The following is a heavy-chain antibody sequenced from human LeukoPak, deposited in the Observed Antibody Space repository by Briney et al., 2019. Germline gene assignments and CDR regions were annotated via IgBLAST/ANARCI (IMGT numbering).Heavy chain of an antibody. CDR3: TTAVTGYYYDSSGCYSLDY. CDR1: GFTFSNAW. CDR2: IKSKTDGGTT. Sequence: GGSLRLSCAASGFTFSNAWMSWVRQAPGKGLEWVGRIKSKTDGGTTDYAAPVKGRFTISRDDSKNTLYLQMNSLKTEDTAVYYCTTAVTGYYYDSSGCYSLDYWGQGTLVTVSS. D-gene: IGHD3-22*01. V-gene: IGHV3-15*01. J-gene: IGHJ4*02.